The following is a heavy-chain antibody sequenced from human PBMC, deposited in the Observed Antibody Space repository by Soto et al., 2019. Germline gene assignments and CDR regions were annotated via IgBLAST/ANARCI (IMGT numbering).Heavy chain of an antibody. D-gene: IGHD5-12*01. CDR2: SYFRSKWYN. V-gene: IGHV6-1*01. CDR3: AKGDNLGPKTGYAFDP. CDR1: GDSVSSNTAS. Sequence: PSQTLSLTCAIPGDSVSSNTASWNWIRQSPSRGLEWLGRSYFRSKWYNDYAVAVKSRLIINPGTSNNQFTLQLNSVTPEDTAVYFCAKGDNLGPKTGYAFDPWGQGIMVTVSS. J-gene: IGHJ5*02.